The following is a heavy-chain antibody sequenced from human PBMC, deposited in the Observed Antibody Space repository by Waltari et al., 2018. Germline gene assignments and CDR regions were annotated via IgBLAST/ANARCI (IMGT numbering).Heavy chain of an antibody. CDR1: GFTFTKYG. CDR2: IRDDGSDK. D-gene: IGHD5-18*01. J-gene: IGHJ4*02. Sequence: QVQLVESGGGVVQPGGSLRLSCVASGFTFTKYGMHWVRQAPGKGLEWVTFIRDDGSDKYYADAVKGRFTISRDNSKNTLYLQMNSLRAEDTAVYYCAKDSRGYSYGSYWGQGTLVTVSS. V-gene: IGHV3-30*02. CDR3: AKDSRGYSYGSY.